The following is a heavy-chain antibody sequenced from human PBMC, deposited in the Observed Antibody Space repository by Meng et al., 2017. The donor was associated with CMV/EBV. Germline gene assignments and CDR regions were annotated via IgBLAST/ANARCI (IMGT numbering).Heavy chain of an antibody. J-gene: IGHJ6*02. D-gene: IGHD2-8*01. CDR2: IKHSGST. CDR3: ARAPPIHAVDV. CDR1: GGYGSGYY. V-gene: IGHV4-34*01. Sequence: SCAVYGGYGSGYYWSWIRQPPGKGLEWIGEIKHSGSTNYNPALTSRVTISVDTSKNQFSLTLSSVTAADTAVYYCARAPPIHAVDVWGQGTTFTVSS.